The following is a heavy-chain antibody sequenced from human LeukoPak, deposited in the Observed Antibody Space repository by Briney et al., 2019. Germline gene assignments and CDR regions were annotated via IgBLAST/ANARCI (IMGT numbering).Heavy chain of an antibody. CDR3: ARGPEGRITIYGVVIYNWFDP. D-gene: IGHD3-3*01. CDR1: GGTFSTYA. Sequence: SVKVSCKASGGTFSTYAISWVRQAPGQGLEWMGGIIPIFGTANYAQKYQGRVTITADESTSTAYMELSSLRSEDTAVYYCARGPEGRITIYGVVIYNWFDPWGQGTLVTVSS. J-gene: IGHJ5*02. CDR2: IIPIFGTA. V-gene: IGHV1-69*13.